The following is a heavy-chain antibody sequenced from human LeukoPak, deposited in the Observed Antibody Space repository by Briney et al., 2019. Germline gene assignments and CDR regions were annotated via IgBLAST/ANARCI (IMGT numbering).Heavy chain of an antibody. V-gene: IGHV3-23*01. CDR3: AKSSYYDSSGYYREYYSDY. Sequence: PGGSLRLSCAASGFTFSTYAMSWVRQVPGKGLEWVSAISGSGGSTNYADSVKGRVTVSRDNSKSTLYLQMNSLRAEDTAVYYCAKSSYYDSSGYYREYYSDYWGQGTLVTVSS. CDR1: GFTFSTYA. D-gene: IGHD3-22*01. CDR2: ISGSGGST. J-gene: IGHJ4*02.